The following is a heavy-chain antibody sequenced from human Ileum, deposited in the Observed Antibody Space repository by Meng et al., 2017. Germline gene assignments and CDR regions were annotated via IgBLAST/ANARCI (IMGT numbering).Heavy chain of an antibody. CDR2: IIPIFGTA. J-gene: IGHJ5*02. V-gene: IGHV1-69*06. Sequence: VQVGAGGKNAGTWGKVSCKALGGTFSSYAISWVRQAPEQGVEWMGGIIPIFGTANYAQKFQGRVTITADKSTSTAYMELSSLRSEDTAVYYCARVELTDTAMGRGWFDPWGQGTLVTVSS. CDR3: ARVELTDTAMGRGWFDP. CDR1: GGTFSSYA. D-gene: IGHD5-18*01.